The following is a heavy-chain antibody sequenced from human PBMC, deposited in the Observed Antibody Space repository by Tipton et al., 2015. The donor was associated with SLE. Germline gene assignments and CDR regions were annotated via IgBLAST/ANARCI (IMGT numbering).Heavy chain of an antibody. Sequence: TLSLTCVVSGGSFSDFYLSWVRQPPREGPVWIGDIKQSGHPNYKPALKSRVTMSMDTSNNQLSLNLISVTAADTAVYFCARKFQRRKPYAFDIWGQGTLVSVSS. CDR3: ARKFQRRKPYAFDI. CDR1: GGSFSDFY. V-gene: IGHV4-34*01. CDR2: IKQSGHP. J-gene: IGHJ3*02. D-gene: IGHD1-14*01.